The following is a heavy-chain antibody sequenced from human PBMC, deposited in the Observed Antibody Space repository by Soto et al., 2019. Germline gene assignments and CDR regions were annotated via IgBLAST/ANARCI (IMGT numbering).Heavy chain of an antibody. D-gene: IGHD3-9*01. CDR3: ARSLPGYYDILTGYSGFDY. Sequence: ASVKVSCKASGYTFTSYYMRWVRQAPGQGLEWMGIINPSGGSTSYAQKFQGRVTMTRDTSTSTVYMELSSLRSEDTAVYYCARSLPGYYDILTGYSGFDYWGQGTLVTVSS. J-gene: IGHJ4*02. V-gene: IGHV1-46*03. CDR1: GYTFTSYY. CDR2: INPSGGST.